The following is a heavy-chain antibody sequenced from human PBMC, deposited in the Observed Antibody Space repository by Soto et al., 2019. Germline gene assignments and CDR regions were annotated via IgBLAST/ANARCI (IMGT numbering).Heavy chain of an antibody. D-gene: IGHD1-26*01. J-gene: IGHJ6*04. CDR2: IYYTGST. CDR3: VRVHNRDRKYYADV. CDR1: GASINVEGYY. Sequence: SETLSLTCTVTGASINVEGYYWSWIRQHPVKGLEWIAYIYYTGSTYSNPALGSRVSISQDASQNQFSLHLTSVTAADTAVYFCVRVHNRDRKYYADVWGKGTTVTVSS. V-gene: IGHV4-31*03.